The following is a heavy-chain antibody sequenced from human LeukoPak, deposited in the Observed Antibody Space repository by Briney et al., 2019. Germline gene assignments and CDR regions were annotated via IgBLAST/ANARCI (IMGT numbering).Heavy chain of an antibody. Sequence: SETLSLTCAVYGGSFIGNYWTWIRQPPGKGLEWIGEINHSGNTNYNPSLKSRVTISVDTSKNQFSLKLSSVTAADTAVYYCARGLGSGSYYHYWGQGTLVTVSS. J-gene: IGHJ4*02. CDR1: GGSFIGNY. CDR2: INHSGNT. D-gene: IGHD3-10*01. CDR3: ARGLGSGSYYHY. V-gene: IGHV4-34*01.